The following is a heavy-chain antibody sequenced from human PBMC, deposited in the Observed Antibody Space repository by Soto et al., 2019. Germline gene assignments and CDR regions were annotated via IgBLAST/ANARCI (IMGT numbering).Heavy chain of an antibody. CDR3: ASAYSSSWYLPEY. J-gene: IGHJ4*02. CDR2: SYYSGTT. Sequence: PSETLSLTCTVSGGFIDFYYWSWIRQAPGKGLEWIGCSYYSGTTTYNPSFKSRVTISVDKSKNQFSLKLRSVTAADTAVYYCASAYSSSWYLPEYWGQGTLVTVSS. CDR1: GGFIDFYY. D-gene: IGHD6-13*01. V-gene: IGHV4-59*12.